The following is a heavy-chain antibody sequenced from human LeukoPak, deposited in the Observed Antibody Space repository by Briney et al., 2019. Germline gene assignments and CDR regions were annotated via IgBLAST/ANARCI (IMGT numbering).Heavy chain of an antibody. CDR2: ISNAGSTI. D-gene: IGHD5-12*01. J-gene: IGHJ3*02. CDR3: AKDRGLYSGVFAFDI. Sequence: GGSLRLSCAASGVSSFSTYEMMWVRQAPGKGLDWVSYISNAGSTISYADSVKGRFTISRDNTKKSLYLQLNSVRVEDTAIYYCAKDRGLYSGVFAFDIWGQGTPVTVSS. CDR1: GVSSFSTYE. V-gene: IGHV3-48*03.